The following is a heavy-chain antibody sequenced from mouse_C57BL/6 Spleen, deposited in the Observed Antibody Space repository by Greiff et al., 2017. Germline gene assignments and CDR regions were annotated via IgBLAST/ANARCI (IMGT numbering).Heavy chain of an antibody. J-gene: IGHJ2*01. CDR1: GYTFTDYY. D-gene: IGHD1-1*01. V-gene: IGHV1-26*01. CDR2: INPNNGGT. Sequence: EVQLQQSGPELVKPGASVKISCKASGYTFTDYYMNWVKQSHGKSLEWIGDINPNNGGTSYNQKFKGKATLTVDKSSSTAYMELRSLTSEDSAVYYCARSEYYGPYYFDYWGQGTTLTVSS. CDR3: ARSEYYGPYYFDY.